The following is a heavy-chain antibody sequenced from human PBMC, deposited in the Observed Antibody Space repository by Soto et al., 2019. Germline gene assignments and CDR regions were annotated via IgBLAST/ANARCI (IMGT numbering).Heavy chain of an antibody. D-gene: IGHD2-15*01. CDR3: VRLVGNSWLDH. V-gene: IGHV6-1*01. J-gene: IGHJ5*02. CDR1: GYSVPTGSAT. CDR2: TYYRSKWYY. Sequence: QTLSLTCDISGYSVPTGSATWNLIRQSPSRGLEWLGRTYYRSKWYYDYAVSVRSRISINPDTSKNQFSLQLNSVTPEDTAVYYCVRLVGNSWLDHWGPGTLVTVSS.